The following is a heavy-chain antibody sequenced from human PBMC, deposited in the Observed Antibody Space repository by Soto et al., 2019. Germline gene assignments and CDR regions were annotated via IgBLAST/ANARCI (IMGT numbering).Heavy chain of an antibody. D-gene: IGHD3-3*01. CDR1: GFTFDDHA. J-gene: IGHJ6*02. CDR3: ATEEGGVWSVVKGSAYAYYGMDV. V-gene: IGHV3-9*01. Sequence: EVQLVESGGGMVQPGRSLRLSCVASGFTFDDHAMHWVRRGPGRGLEWVSGISWNSETTGYADSVRGRFTISRDNAKNPLYLQINSLRVEVTAFYSCATEEGGVWSVVKGSAYAYYGMDVWGQGTTVSVS. CDR2: ISWNSETT.